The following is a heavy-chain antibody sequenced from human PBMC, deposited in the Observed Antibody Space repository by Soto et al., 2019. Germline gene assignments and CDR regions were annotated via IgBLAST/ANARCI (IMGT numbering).Heavy chain of an antibody. CDR3: ARDRGCSGGSCYGGGDYYGMDV. V-gene: IGHV4-31*03. CDR1: GGSISSGGYY. D-gene: IGHD2-15*01. Sequence: PSETLSLTCTVSGGSISSGGYYWSWIRQHPGKGLEWIGYIYYSGSTYYNPSLKSRVTISVDTSKNQFSLKLSSVTAADTAVYYCARDRGCSGGSCYGGGDYYGMDVWGQGTTVTSP. J-gene: IGHJ6*02. CDR2: IYYSGST.